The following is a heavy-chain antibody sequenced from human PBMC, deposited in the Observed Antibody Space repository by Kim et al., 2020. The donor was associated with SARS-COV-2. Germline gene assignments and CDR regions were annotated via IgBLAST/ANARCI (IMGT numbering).Heavy chain of an antibody. V-gene: IGHV4-34*04. J-gene: IGHJ4*02. Sequence: HSGSTNDTPSLKSRATIPVDTSKNQFSLKLSSVTAADTAVYYCARGLGNYWGQGTLVTVSS. CDR3: ARGLGNY. CDR2: HSGST. D-gene: IGHD1-26*01.